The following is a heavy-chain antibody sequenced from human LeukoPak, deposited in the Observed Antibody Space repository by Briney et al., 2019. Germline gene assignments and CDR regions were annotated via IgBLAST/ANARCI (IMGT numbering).Heavy chain of an antibody. J-gene: IGHJ5*02. Sequence: ASVKVSCKASGYTFSAYAFHWVRQAPGQSLEWMGWARAGPTETPYSQKFQGRVTITRDASANIAYMELTSLRSEDTAVYYCARGDGFTLDLWGQGTPVTVSS. D-gene: IGHD5-24*01. V-gene: IGHV1-3*01. CDR3: ARGDGFTLDL. CDR1: GYTFSAYA. CDR2: ARAGPTET.